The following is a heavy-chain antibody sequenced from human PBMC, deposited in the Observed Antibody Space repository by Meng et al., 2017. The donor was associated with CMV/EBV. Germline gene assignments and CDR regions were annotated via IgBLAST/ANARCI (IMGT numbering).Heavy chain of an antibody. Sequence: SVKVSCKASGGTFSSYTISWVRQAPGQGLEWMGRIIPILGIANYAQKFQGRVTITADKSTSTAYMELSSLRSEDTAVYYCARGIYCSSTSCYSDYFDYWGQGTLVTVSS. CDR2: IIPILGIA. D-gene: IGHD2-2*01. CDR1: GGTFSSYT. CDR3: ARGIYCSSTSCYSDYFDY. V-gene: IGHV1-69*02. J-gene: IGHJ4*02.